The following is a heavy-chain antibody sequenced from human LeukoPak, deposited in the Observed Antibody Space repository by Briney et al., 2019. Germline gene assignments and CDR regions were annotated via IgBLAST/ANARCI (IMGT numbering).Heavy chain of an antibody. CDR2: IYHSGST. CDR1: GGSISSSNW. Sequence: PSGTLSLTCAVSGGSISSSNWWSWVRQPPGKGLERIGEIYHSGSTNYNPSLKSRVTISVDTSKNQFSLKLSSVTAADTAVYYCARESSGYDSSGYYYWGQGTLVTVSS. CDR3: ARESSGYDSSGYYY. V-gene: IGHV4-4*02. D-gene: IGHD3-22*01. J-gene: IGHJ4*02.